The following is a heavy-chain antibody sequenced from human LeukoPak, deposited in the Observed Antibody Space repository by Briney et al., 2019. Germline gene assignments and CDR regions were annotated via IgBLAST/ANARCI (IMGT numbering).Heavy chain of an antibody. D-gene: IGHD3-10*01. CDR3: ARGALNSYGSGRRWFDP. CDR2: INPNSGGT. Sequence: GASVKVSCKASGYTFTGYYMHWVRQAPGQGLEWMGWINPNSGGTNYAQKFQGRVTMTRDTSISTAYMELSRLRSDDTAVYYCARGALNSYGSGRRWFDPWGQGTLVTVSS. J-gene: IGHJ5*02. V-gene: IGHV1-2*02. CDR1: GYTFTGYY.